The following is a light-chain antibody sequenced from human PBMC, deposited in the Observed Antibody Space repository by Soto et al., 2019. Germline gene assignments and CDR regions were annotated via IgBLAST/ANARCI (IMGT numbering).Light chain of an antibody. J-gene: IGKJ5*01. CDR3: QQYYNWPRT. CDR2: GAS. V-gene: IGKV3-15*01. CDR1: QSVSSN. Sequence: EIVMPQSPATLSVVPGERATLSCRASQSVSSNLAWYQHNPGQAPRLLFYGASTGATGLPARFSGSGSGTEFTLTINSLQAEDCAVYYCQQYYNWPRTFGQGTLLEIK.